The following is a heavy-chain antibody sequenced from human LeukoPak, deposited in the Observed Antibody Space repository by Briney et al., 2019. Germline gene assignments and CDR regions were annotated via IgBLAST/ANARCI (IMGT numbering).Heavy chain of an antibody. J-gene: IGHJ3*02. D-gene: IGHD2-15*01. CDR2: IYSGGST. V-gene: IGHV3-66*01. CDR1: GFTVSSNY. Sequence: PGGSLRLSCAASGFTVSSNYMSWVRQAPGKGLEWVSVIYSGGSTYYADSVKGRFTISRDNAKNSLYLQMNSLRAEDTAVYYCARDQRYCSGGSCYPGAFDIWGQGTMVTVSS. CDR3: ARDQRYCSGGSCYPGAFDI.